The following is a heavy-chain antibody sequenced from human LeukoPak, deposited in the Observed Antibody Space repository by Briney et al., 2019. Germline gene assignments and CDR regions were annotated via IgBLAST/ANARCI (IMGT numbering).Heavy chain of an antibody. J-gene: IGHJ4*02. CDR1: GGSISSYY. Sequence: SETLSLTCTVSGGSISSYYWSWIRQPAGKGLEWIGHIYTSGSTNYNPSPKSRVTMSVDTSKNQFALKLSSVTAADTAVYYWARDAVDTAFDYWGQGTLVTVSP. V-gene: IGHV4-4*07. CDR2: IYTSGST. D-gene: IGHD5-18*01. CDR3: ARDAVDTAFDY.